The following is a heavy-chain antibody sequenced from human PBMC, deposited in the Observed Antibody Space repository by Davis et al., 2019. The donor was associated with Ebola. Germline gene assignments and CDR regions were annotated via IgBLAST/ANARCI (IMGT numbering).Heavy chain of an antibody. CDR2: IFYGGST. J-gene: IGHJ4*02. CDR3: ASGVAGGAKGAFDY. V-gene: IGHV4-59*08. Sequence: MPSEPLSLTCTASGGSIRSYFWTWIRQPPGRELERIGYIFYGGSTTYNPSLESRVTISIDTSTNQLSLRLNSVTAADTAVYFCASGVAGGAKGAFDYWGPGTLVTVSS. D-gene: IGHD4/OR15-4a*01. CDR1: GGSIRSYF.